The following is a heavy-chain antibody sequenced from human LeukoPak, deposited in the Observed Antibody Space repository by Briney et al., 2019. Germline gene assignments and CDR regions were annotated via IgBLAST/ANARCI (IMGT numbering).Heavy chain of an antibody. CDR3: ASEKKRGYYDLWSGYKGFYYGMDV. V-gene: IGHV4-34*01. CDR2: INHSGST. J-gene: IGHJ6*02. Sequence: SETLSLTCAVYGGSFSGYYWSWIRQPPGKGLEWIGEINHSGSTNYNPSLKSRVTISVDTSKNQFSLKLSSVTAADTAVYYCASEKKRGYYDLWSGYKGFYYGMDVWGQGTTVTVSS. D-gene: IGHD3-3*01. CDR1: GGSFSGYY.